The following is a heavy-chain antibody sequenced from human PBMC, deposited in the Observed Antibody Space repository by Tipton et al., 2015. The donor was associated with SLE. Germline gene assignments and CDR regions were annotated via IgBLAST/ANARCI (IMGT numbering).Heavy chain of an antibody. CDR2: LNYSGGA. CDR3: ARIAIAPAMGEYYFDS. Sequence: TLSLTCSVSGGSITNKYWSWIRQPPGKGLEWIGYLNYSGGATYSPSLKSRVTTSVDTSKNQFSLNLNSVTAADTAVYYCARIAIAPAMGEYYFDSWGQGTLVTVSS. D-gene: IGHD2-2*01. CDR1: GGSITNKY. J-gene: IGHJ4*02. V-gene: IGHV4-59*08.